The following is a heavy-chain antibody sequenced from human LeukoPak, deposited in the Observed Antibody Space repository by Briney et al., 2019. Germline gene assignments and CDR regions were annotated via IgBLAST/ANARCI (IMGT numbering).Heavy chain of an antibody. D-gene: IGHD5-18*01. CDR1: GGSISISSYY. CDR2: LSSSDKT. CDR3: ARQGDTAMVCLDY. Sequence: PSETLSLTCTVSGGSISISSYYWGWIRQPPGKGLEWIVSLSSSDKTYSKPSLQSRLTTSLDTSKNTFSLRLTSVTAADTAVYYCARQGDTAMVCLDYWGQGTLVTVSS. J-gene: IGHJ4*02. V-gene: IGHV4-39*01.